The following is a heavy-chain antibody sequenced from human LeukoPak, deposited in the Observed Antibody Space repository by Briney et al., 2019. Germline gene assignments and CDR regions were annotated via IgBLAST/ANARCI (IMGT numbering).Heavy chain of an antibody. CDR2: ISSSTAYI. Sequence: GGSLRLSCAASGLTLSGYTMNWVRQAPGKGLEWVSSISSSTAYIYYADSLKGRFTVSRDNSENTLYLQMNSLRAEDTAVYYCAKRPKEYYDFWSWGQGTLVTVSS. J-gene: IGHJ4*02. D-gene: IGHD3-3*01. V-gene: IGHV3-21*04. CDR3: AKRPKEYYDFWS. CDR1: GLTLSGYT.